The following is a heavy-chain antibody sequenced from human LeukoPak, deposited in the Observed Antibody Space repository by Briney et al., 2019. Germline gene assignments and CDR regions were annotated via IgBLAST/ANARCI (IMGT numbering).Heavy chain of an antibody. D-gene: IGHD3-10*01. Sequence: SETLSLTCTVSGGSISTITYYWGWIRQPPGKGLEWVGHMYYRGNTFYNPSLKSRVTMSVDTSKNQFSLKLSSVTAADTAVYYCARTRYYYNSRSYGAPYYFDYWGQGTLVTVSS. J-gene: IGHJ4*02. V-gene: IGHV4-39*01. CDR1: GGSISTITYY. CDR2: MYYRGNT. CDR3: ARTRYYYNSRSYGAPYYFDY.